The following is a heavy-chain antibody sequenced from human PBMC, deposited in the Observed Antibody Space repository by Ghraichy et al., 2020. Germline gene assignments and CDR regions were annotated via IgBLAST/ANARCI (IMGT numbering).Heavy chain of an antibody. CDR3: ARGGIPPNWYFDL. CDR2: IKQDGSEK. J-gene: IGHJ2*01. CDR1: GFTFSSYW. V-gene: IGHV3-7*01. Sequence: GGSLRLSCAASGFTFSSYWMSWVRQAPGKGLEWVANIKQDGSEKYYVDSVKGRFTISRDNAKNSLYLQMNSLRAEDTAVYYCARGGIPPNWYFDLWGRGTLVTVSS. D-gene: IGHD3-16*01.